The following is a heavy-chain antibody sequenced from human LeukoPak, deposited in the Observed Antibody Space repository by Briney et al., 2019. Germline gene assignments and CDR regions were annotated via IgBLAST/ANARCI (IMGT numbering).Heavy chain of an antibody. Sequence: ASVKVSCKASGYTFTSYGISWVRQAPGQGLEWMGWISAYNGNTNYAQKLQGRVTMTTDTSTSTAYMELRSLRSDDTAVYYCARDPLYYDFWSGGGWFDPWGQGTLVTVSS. D-gene: IGHD3-3*01. CDR2: ISAYNGNT. CDR1: GYTFTSYG. J-gene: IGHJ5*02. CDR3: ARDPLYYDFWSGGGWFDP. V-gene: IGHV1-18*01.